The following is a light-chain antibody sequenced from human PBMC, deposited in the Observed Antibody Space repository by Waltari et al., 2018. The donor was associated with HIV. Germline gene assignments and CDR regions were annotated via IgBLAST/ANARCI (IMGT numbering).Light chain of an antibody. J-gene: IGLJ3*02. V-gene: IGLV1-47*01. CDR3: AAWDDSLSGLV. CDR2: RNN. Sequence: QSVLTQPPSASGTPGQRVTISCSGSSSNIGSNYVYWYQQLPGTAPKRLIYRNNPRPSGVPDRLSGSKSGTSASLAISGLRSEDEADYYCAAWDDSLSGLVFGGGTKLTVL. CDR1: SSNIGSNY.